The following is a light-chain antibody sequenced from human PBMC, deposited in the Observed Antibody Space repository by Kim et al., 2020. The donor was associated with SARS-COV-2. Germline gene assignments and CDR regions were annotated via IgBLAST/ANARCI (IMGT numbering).Light chain of an antibody. CDR1: NIESKS. Sequence: SYELTQPPSVSVAPGNTARIACGGNNIESKSVQWYQQKPGQAPVLVIYYNSDRPSGVPERISASNSGNTATLAIRRVEAGDEADYYCQVWDSTTDSGVFGGGTRLTVL. CDR2: YNS. J-gene: IGLJ3*02. CDR3: QVWDSTTDSGV. V-gene: IGLV3-21*01.